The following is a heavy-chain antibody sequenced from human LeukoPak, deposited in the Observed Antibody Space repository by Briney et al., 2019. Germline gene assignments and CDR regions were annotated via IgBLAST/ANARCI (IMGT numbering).Heavy chain of an antibody. Sequence: GGSLRLSCAASGFTFSGYWMHWVRQVPGKGLVWISYISDDGRSKGYADSVQGRFTISRDNAKNTLSLQMNSLRVDDTAVYYCEKQDTGSYLGGYWGQGTLVTVSS. D-gene: IGHD1-26*01. CDR3: EKQDTGSYLGGY. CDR2: ISDDGRSK. J-gene: IGHJ4*02. CDR1: GFTFSGYW. V-gene: IGHV3-74*01.